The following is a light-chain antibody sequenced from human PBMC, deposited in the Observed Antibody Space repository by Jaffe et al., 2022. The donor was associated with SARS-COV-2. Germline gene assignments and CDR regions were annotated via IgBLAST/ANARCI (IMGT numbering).Light chain of an antibody. CDR1: QSVSSY. CDR3: QQRRNWPLT. V-gene: IGKV3-11*01. CDR2: DAS. Sequence: EIVLTQSPATLSLSPGERATLSCRASQSVSSYLAWYQQKPGQAPRLLIYDASNRGTGIPARFSGSGSGTDFTLTISSLEPEDFAVYYCQQRRNWPLTFGGGTKVEIK. J-gene: IGKJ4*01.